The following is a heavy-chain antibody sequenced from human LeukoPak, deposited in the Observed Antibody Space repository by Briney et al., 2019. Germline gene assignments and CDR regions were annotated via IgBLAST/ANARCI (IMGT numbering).Heavy chain of an antibody. D-gene: IGHD2-15*01. J-gene: IGHJ1*01. CDR2: IYYSGST. Sequence: PSETLSLTCTVSGDSISSYYWSCMPHPPGRRLVGIRYIYYSGSTSHKLALKSRVTISRDTSTNQISLKLSSVTAADTAVYHCARGPRYYCSGGSCYFCAEYFQHWGQGTLVTVSS. CDR3: ARGPRYYCSGGSCYFCAEYFQH. CDR1: GDSISSYY. V-gene: IGHV4-59*01.